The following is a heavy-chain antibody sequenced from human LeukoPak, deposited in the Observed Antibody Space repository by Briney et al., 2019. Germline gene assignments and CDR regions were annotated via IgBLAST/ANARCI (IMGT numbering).Heavy chain of an antibody. CDR3: ARGSDADAFDI. V-gene: IGHV4-59*01. CDR2: IYYSGST. CDR1: GGSISSYY. J-gene: IGHJ3*02. Sequence: PSETLSLTCTVSGGSISSYYCSWIRQPPGKGLEWIGYIYYSGSTNYNPSLKSRVTISVDTSKNQFSLKLSSVTAADTAVYYCARGSDADAFDIWGQGTMVTVSS.